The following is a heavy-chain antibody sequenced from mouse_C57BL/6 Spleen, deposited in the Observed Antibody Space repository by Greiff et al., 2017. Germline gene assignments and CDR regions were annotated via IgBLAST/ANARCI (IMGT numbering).Heavy chain of an antibody. Sequence: VQLQQPGAELVMPGASVKLSCKASGYTFTSYWMHWVKQRPGQGLEWIGEIDPSDSYTNYNQKFKGKSTLTVDKSSSTAYMQLSSLTSEDSAVYYCARSTVVGDWYFDGWGTGTTVTVSS. CDR2: IDPSDSYT. CDR1: GYTFTSYW. CDR3: ARSTVVGDWYFDG. J-gene: IGHJ1*03. D-gene: IGHD1-1*01. V-gene: IGHV1-69*01.